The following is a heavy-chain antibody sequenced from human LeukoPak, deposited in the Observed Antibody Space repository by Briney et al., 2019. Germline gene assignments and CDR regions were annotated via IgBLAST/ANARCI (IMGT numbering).Heavy chain of an antibody. CDR2: LTDSGGTT. CDR1: GFTFSSYA. V-gene: IGHV3-23*01. CDR3: AKKRDAFDI. Sequence: GGSLRLSCVASGFTFSSYAMGWVRQAPGKRPEWVSSLTDSGGTTYYVDSVKGRFTISRDNSRNTLYLHMNSLRAEDTAMYYCAKKRDAFDIWGQGTVVAVSS. J-gene: IGHJ3*02. D-gene: IGHD5-24*01.